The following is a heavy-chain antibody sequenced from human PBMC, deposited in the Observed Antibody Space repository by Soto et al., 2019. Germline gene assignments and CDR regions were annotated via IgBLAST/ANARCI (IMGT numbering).Heavy chain of an antibody. D-gene: IGHD3-10*01. V-gene: IGHV3-53*01. CDR3: VRDKAHYGSGSLYGMDV. J-gene: IGHJ6*02. Sequence: VRQAPGKGPEWVSVIYSTDNTNYADSVKGRFTISRDNSRNTLYLQMNSLRVEDTAVYYCVRDKAHYGSGSLYGMDVWGQGTTVTVSS. CDR2: IYSTDNT.